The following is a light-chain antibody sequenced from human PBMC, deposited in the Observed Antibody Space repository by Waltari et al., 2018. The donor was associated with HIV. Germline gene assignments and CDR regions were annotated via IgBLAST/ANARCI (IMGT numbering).Light chain of an antibody. CDR2: EVN. CDR3: CSYAGSSNVV. J-gene: IGLJ2*01. V-gene: IGLV2-23*02. CDR1: STNIGSYNL. Sequence: QSALTQSASVSGSPGQSITISCTGTSTNIGSYNLVSWYQPHPGKAPNVIIYEVNKRPSGVANRFSGSTAGSTASLTIAGLQADDEAEYYCCSYAGSSNVVFGGGTKLTGL.